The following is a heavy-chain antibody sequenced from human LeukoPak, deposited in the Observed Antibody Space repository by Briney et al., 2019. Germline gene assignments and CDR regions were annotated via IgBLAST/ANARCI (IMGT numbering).Heavy chain of an antibody. D-gene: IGHD1-26*01. J-gene: IGHJ6*02. Sequence: ASVKLSCKASGYTFTRYYIHWMRQAPGPGLEWMGIINPSGGSTSYAQKVQGRVTMSRDTSTRIVYMELSSLRSEDTAVYYCARWGASGLALIYYYGMDVWGQGTTVTVSS. V-gene: IGHV1-46*01. CDR2: INPSGGST. CDR3: ARWGASGLALIYYYGMDV. CDR1: GYTFTRYY.